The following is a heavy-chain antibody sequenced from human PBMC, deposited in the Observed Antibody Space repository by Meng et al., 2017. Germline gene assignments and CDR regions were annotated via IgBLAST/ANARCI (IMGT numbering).Heavy chain of an antibody. V-gene: IGHV1-3*01. Sequence: QVQLVQSGAEVKKPGASVKVSCKASGYTFTSYAMHWVRQAPGQRLEWMGWINAGNGNTKYSQKFQGRVTITRDNSKNTLYLQMNSLRAEDTAVYYCARVQQWLANDYWGQGTLVTVSS. CDR3: ARVQQWLANDY. J-gene: IGHJ4*02. D-gene: IGHD6-19*01. CDR2: INAGNGNT. CDR1: GYTFTSYA.